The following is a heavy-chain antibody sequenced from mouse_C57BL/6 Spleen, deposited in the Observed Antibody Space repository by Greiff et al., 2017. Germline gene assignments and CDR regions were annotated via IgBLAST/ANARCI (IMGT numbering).Heavy chain of an antibody. CDR3: AKKGDYDPYAMDY. V-gene: IGHV2-5*01. D-gene: IGHD2-4*01. J-gene: IGHJ4*01. CDR2: IWRGGST. Sequence: VMLVESGPGLVQPSQSLSITCTVSGFSLTSYGVHWVRQSPGKGLEWLGVIWRGGSTDYNAAFMSRLSITKDNSKSQVFFKMNSLQADDTAIYYCAKKGDYDPYAMDYWGQGTSVTVSS. CDR1: GFSLTSYG.